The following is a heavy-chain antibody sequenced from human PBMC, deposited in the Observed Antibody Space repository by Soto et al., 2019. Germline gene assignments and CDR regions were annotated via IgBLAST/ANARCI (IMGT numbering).Heavy chain of an antibody. J-gene: IGHJ6*04. CDR3: AKAPSDSNYYYGRDV. CDR1: GFTFSSYA. CDR2: ISGSGGST. Sequence: GGSLRLSCAASGFTFSSYAMSWVRQAPGKGLEWVSAISGSGGSTYYADSVKGRFTISRDNSKNTLYLQMNSLRAEDTAVYYRAKAPSDSNYYYGRDVWGKGTTATVP. V-gene: IGHV3-23*01.